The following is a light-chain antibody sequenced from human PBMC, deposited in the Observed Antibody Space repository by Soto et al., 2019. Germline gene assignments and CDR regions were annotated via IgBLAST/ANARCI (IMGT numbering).Light chain of an antibody. V-gene: IGLV2-11*01. CDR3: SSYAGNYIYV. J-gene: IGLJ1*01. Sequence: ALTQPRSVSGSPGQSVTISCTRTSSYIGPYDHVAWYQQHPGKAPKLIIFAVSKRPSGVPDRFSGSKSGNTASLTISGLQAEDEADYYCSSYAGNYIYVFATGTKVTVL. CDR1: SSYIGPYDH. CDR2: AVS.